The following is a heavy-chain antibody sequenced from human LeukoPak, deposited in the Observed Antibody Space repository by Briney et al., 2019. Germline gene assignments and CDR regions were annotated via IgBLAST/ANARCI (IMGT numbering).Heavy chain of an antibody. J-gene: IGHJ4*02. D-gene: IGHD3-3*01. CDR1: GGSISSSSYY. Sequence: SETLSLTCTVSGGSISSSSYYWGWIRQPPGKGLEWIGSIYYSGSTYYNPSLKSRVTISVDTSKNQFSLKLSSVTAADTAVYYCARGKTYYDFWSGYHPFDYWGQGTLVTVSS. V-gene: IGHV4-39*01. CDR2: IYYSGST. CDR3: ARGKTYYDFWSGYHPFDY.